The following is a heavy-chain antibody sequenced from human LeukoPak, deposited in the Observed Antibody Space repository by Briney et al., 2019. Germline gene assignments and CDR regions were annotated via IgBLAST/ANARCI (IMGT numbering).Heavy chain of an antibody. D-gene: IGHD3-16*01. J-gene: IGHJ5*02. Sequence: ASVKVSCTASGYTFTGYYMHWVRQAPGQGLEWMGWINPNSGGTNYAQKFQGRVTMTRDTSISTAYMELSRLRSDDTAVYYCAREFSSSYHHCNGGGWFDPWGQGTLVTVSS. V-gene: IGHV1-2*02. CDR3: AREFSSSYHHCNGGGWFDP. CDR1: GYTFTGYY. CDR2: INPNSGGT.